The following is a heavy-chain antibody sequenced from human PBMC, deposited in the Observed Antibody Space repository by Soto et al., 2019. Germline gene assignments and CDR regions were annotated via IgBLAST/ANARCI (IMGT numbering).Heavy chain of an antibody. D-gene: IGHD5-18*01. CDR1: GYTFTSYD. CDR2: MNPNSGNT. Sequence: QVQLVQSGAEVKKPGASVKVSCKASGYTFTSYDINWVRQATGQGLEWMGWMNPNSGNTGYAQKFQGRVNVTRNTYISTAYIELSSLRSEGTAVYYSARALTEGQLWSTWGQGTLVTVSS. V-gene: IGHV1-8*01. CDR3: ARALTEGQLWST. J-gene: IGHJ5*02.